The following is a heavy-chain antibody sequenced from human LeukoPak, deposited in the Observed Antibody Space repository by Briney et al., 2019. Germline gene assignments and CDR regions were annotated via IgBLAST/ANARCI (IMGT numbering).Heavy chain of an antibody. CDR3: AKDRSIGTYYTFDH. D-gene: IGHD1-26*01. J-gene: IGHJ4*02. Sequence: GGSLRLSCAASGFTFSSYSMNWVRQAPGKGLEWVSSITSSGRYIYYADSVKGRFTISRDNSENSLYLQMSSLTAADTAVYYCAKDRSIGTYYTFDHWGQGTLVTVSS. V-gene: IGHV3-21*04. CDR1: GFTFSSYS. CDR2: ITSSGRYI.